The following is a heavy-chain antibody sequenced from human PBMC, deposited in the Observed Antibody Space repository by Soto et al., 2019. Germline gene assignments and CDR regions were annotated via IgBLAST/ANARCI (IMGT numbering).Heavy chain of an antibody. V-gene: IGHV3-15*01. D-gene: IGHD6-6*01. CDR1: GFTFSNAW. CDR2: IKSKTDGGTT. Sequence: GGSLRLSCAASGFTFSNAWMSWVRQAPGKGLEWVGRIKSKTDGGTTDYAAPVKGRFTISRDDSKNTLYLQMNSLKTEDTAVYYCTTVKGSSIAALSGYYYMDVWGKGTTVTVSS. J-gene: IGHJ6*03. CDR3: TTVKGSSIAALSGYYYMDV.